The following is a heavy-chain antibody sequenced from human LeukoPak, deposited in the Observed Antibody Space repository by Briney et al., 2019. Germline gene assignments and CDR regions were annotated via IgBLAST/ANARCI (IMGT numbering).Heavy chain of an antibody. Sequence: PGGSLRLSCAASGFTFSSYAMSWVRQAPGKGLEWVSAISGNSGSTYYADSVEGRFTISRDNSKNTLYLQLNSLRAEDTAVYYCAKSATCCSGGSCYLRGTFAFDYWGQGTLVTVSS. CDR3: AKSATCCSGGSCYLRGTFAFDY. D-gene: IGHD2-15*01. CDR1: GFTFSSYA. CDR2: ISGNSGST. V-gene: IGHV3-23*01. J-gene: IGHJ4*02.